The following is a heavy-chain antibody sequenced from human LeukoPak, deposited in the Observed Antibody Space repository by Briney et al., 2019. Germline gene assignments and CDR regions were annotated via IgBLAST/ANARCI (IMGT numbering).Heavy chain of an antibody. CDR3: ARGAYDILTGYYKNWFDP. CDR1: GGSFSGYY. J-gene: IGHJ5*02. CDR2: INHIGST. D-gene: IGHD3-9*01. Sequence: SSETLSLTCAVYGGSFSGYYWSWIRQPPGKGLEWIGEINHIGSTNYNPSLKSRVTISVDTSKNQFSLKLSSVTAADTAVYYCARGAYDILTGYYKNWFDPWGQGTLVTVSS. V-gene: IGHV4-34*01.